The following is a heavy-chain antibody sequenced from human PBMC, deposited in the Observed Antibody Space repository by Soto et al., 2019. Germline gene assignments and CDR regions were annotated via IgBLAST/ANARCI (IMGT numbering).Heavy chain of an antibody. V-gene: IGHV1-69*13. CDR2: IIPIFGTA. D-gene: IGHD6-13*01. CDR3: AREKRDSSSWYDYFDY. CDR1: GCTFNSYA. Sequence: SVKVSCKASGCTFNSYAISWVRQAPRQGLEWMGGIIPIFGTANYAQKFQGRVTITADESTSTAYMELSSLRSEDTAVYYCAREKRDSSSWYDYFDYWGQGTLVTVSS. J-gene: IGHJ4*02.